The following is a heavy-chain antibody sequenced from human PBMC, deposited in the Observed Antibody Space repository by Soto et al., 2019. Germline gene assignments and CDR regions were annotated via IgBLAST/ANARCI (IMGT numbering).Heavy chain of an antibody. CDR1: GFTFSSYG. CDR3: AKDGSYDFWSGYRNWFDP. V-gene: IGHV3-30*18. CDR2: ISYDGSNK. J-gene: IGHJ5*02. Sequence: GSLRLSCAASGFTFSSYGMHWVRQAPGKGLEWVAVISYDGSNKYYADSVKGRFTISRDNSKNTLYLQMNSLRAEDTAVYYCAKDGSYDFWSGYRNWFDPWGQGTLGTVSS. D-gene: IGHD3-3*01.